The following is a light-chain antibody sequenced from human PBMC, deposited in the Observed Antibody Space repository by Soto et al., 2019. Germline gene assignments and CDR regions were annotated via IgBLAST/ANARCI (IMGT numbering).Light chain of an antibody. CDR1: SSDVGGYNC. V-gene: IGLV2-14*01. CDR2: DVS. J-gene: IGLJ2*01. Sequence: QSALTQPASVSGSPGQSITISCTGTSSDVGGYNCVSWYQQHPGKAPKLMIYDVSNRPSGVSNRFSGSKSGNTASLTISGLQAEDEADYYCSSYTSSSTLFGGGTKLTVL. CDR3: SSYTSSSTL.